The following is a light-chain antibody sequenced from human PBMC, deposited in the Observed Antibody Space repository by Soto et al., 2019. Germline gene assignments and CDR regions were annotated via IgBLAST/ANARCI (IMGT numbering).Light chain of an antibody. Sequence: TQSPATLSLSPGERATLSCRASQSVGNNLAWYQQNPGRAPSLLIYAASTGAPGLPARFTGSGSGTEFTLTISSLQSEDFAVYYCQQYHNWWTFGQGTKVDIK. CDR2: AAS. CDR1: QSVGNN. J-gene: IGKJ1*01. CDR3: QQYHNWWT. V-gene: IGKV3-15*01.